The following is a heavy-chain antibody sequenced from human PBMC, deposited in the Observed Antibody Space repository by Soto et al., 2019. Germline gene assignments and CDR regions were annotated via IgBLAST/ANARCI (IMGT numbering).Heavy chain of an antibody. V-gene: IGHV3-9*01. J-gene: IGHJ4*02. Sequence: GGSLRLSCAASGFTFDDYAMHWVRQAPGKGLEWVSGISWNSGSIGYADSVKGRFTISRDNAKNSLYLQMNSLRAEDTALYYCAKGYCSSTSCYTFDYWGQGTLVTVSS. D-gene: IGHD2-2*02. CDR3: AKGYCSSTSCYTFDY. CDR2: ISWNSGSI. CDR1: GFTFDDYA.